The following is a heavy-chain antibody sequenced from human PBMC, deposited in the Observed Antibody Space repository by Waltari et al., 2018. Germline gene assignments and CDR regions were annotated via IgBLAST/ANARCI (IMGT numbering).Heavy chain of an antibody. D-gene: IGHD3-10*01. CDR2: IYWNDDK. Sequence: QESGPGLVKPSDTLSLTCTVSGGSISSYYLSWIRQPPGKGLEWLALIYWNDDKRYSPSLKSRLTITKDTSKNQVVLTMTNMDPVDTATYYCAHSPLYGSGSLDYWGQGTLVTVSS. J-gene: IGHJ4*02. CDR3: AHSPLYGSGSLDY. V-gene: IGHV2-5*08. CDR1: GGSISSYYLS.